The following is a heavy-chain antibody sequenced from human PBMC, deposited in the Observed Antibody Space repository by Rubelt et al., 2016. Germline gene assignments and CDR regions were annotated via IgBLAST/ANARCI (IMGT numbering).Heavy chain of an antibody. Sequence: QVQLQQWGAGLLKPSETLSLTCAVYGGSFSGFYWSWIRQPPGKGLEWIGEINHSGSTNYNPSLKCLVTISVDTSKNQFSLKLSSVTAADTAVYYCARCQGLYGGAINYGMDVWGQGTTVTVSS. D-gene: IGHD4-23*01. CDR1: GGSFSGFY. V-gene: IGHV4-34*01. CDR3: ARCQGLYGGAINYGMDV. CDR2: INHSGST. J-gene: IGHJ6*02.